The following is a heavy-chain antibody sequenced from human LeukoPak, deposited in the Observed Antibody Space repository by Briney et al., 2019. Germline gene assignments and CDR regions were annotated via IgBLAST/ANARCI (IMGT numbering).Heavy chain of an antibody. V-gene: IGHV3-30*14. CDR3: ARAGYSSSWYSRYFDL. Sequence: GGSLRLSCVASGFTFSSYAMHWVRQAPGKGLEWVAVISYDGSNKYYADSVKGRFTISRENAKNSLYLQMNSLRAGDTAVYYCARAGYSSSWYSRYFDLWGRGTLVTVSS. J-gene: IGHJ2*01. CDR1: GFTFSSYA. CDR2: ISYDGSNK. D-gene: IGHD6-13*01.